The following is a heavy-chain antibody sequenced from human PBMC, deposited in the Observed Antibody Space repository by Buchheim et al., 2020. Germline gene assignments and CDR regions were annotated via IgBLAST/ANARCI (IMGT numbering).Heavy chain of an antibody. CDR1: GFTFSSYA. V-gene: IGHV3-30-3*01. Sequence: QVQLVESGGGVVQPGRSLRLSCAASGFTFSSYAMHWVRQAPGKGLEWVAVISYDGSNKYYADSVKGRFTISRDNSKNTLYLQMNSLRAEDTAVYYCARGITMVRGVINRYYYGMDVWGQGTT. CDR2: ISYDGSNK. D-gene: IGHD3-10*01. J-gene: IGHJ6*02. CDR3: ARGITMVRGVINRYYYGMDV.